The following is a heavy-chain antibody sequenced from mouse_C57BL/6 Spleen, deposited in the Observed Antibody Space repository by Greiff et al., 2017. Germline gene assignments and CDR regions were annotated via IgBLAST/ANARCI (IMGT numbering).Heavy chain of an antibody. D-gene: IGHD3-2*02. CDR1: GYTFTGYW. CDR2: ILPGRGST. V-gene: IGHV1-9*01. Sequence: VQLQQSGAELMKPGASVKLSCKATGYTFTGYWIEWVKQRPGHGLEWIGEILPGRGSTNYNEKFKGKATFTADTSSNTAYMQLSSLTTEDSAIYYCARRAAQALDYWGQGTTLTVSS. J-gene: IGHJ2*01. CDR3: ARRAAQALDY.